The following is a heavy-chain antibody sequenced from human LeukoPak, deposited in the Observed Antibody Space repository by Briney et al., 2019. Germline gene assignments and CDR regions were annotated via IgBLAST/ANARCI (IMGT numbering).Heavy chain of an antibody. CDR1: GFTFSGYW. CDR3: ARDRWYRSSSGTYYYYGMDF. D-gene: IGHD6-6*01. Sequence: GGSLRLSCAASGFTFSGYWMSWVRQAPGKGLEWVANIKQDGSEKNYVDSVKGRFTISRDNARNSLYLQMNSLRAEDTAIYYCARDRWYRSSSGTYYYYGMDFWGQGTTVTVSS. J-gene: IGHJ6*02. V-gene: IGHV3-7*05. CDR2: IKQDGSEK.